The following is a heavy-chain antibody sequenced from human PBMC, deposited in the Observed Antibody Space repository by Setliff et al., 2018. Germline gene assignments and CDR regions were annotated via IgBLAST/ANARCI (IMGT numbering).Heavy chain of an antibody. J-gene: IGHJ4*02. CDR1: GYTFTNYW. Sequence: GESLKISCKGSGYTFTNYWIGWVRQMPGKGLEWMGIIYPGDSDTRYSPSFQGQVTFSADKSISTAYLQWSSLKASGTATYYCARVVGADGIGIDYWGQGTVVTVSS. V-gene: IGHV5-51*01. CDR2: IYPGDSDT. D-gene: IGHD2-15*01. CDR3: ARVVGADGIGIDY.